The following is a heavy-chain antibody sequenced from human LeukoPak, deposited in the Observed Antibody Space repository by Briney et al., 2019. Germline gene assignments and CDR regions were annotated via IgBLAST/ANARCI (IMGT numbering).Heavy chain of an antibody. J-gene: IGHJ5*02. D-gene: IGHD1-1*01. CDR3: ARNWNPPVWFDP. V-gene: IGHV1-18*04. CDR2: ISAYNGNT. Sequence: ASVKVSCKASGYTFPGYYMHWGRQAPGQGLEWMGWISAYNGNTNYAQKLQGRVTMTTDTSTSTAYMELRSLRSDDTAVYYCARNWNPPVWFDPWGQGTLVTVSS. CDR1: GYTFPGYY.